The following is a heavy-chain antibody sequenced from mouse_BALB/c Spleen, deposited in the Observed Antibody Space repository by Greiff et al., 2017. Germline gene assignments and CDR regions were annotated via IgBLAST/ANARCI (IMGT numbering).Heavy chain of an antibody. Sequence: EVKLMESGGGLVQPGGSLRLSCATSGFTFTDYYMSWVRQPPGKALEWLGFIRNKANGYTTEYSASVKGRFTISRDNSQSILYLQMNTLRAEDSATYCCARESNYYAMDYWGQGTSVTVSS. V-gene: IGHV7-3*02. CDR2: IRNKANGYTT. CDR3: ARESNYYAMDY. J-gene: IGHJ4*01. CDR1: GFTFTDYY.